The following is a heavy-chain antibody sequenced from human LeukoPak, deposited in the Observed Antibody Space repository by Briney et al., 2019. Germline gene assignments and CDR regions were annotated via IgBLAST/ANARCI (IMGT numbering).Heavy chain of an antibody. V-gene: IGHV3-30*02. CDR1: GFTFSSYG. D-gene: IGHD6-6*01. CDR2: IRYDGSNK. CDR3: AREYSSSSGSVSDY. Sequence: PGGSLRLSCAASGFTFSSYGMHWVRQAPGKGLEWVAFIRYDGSNKYYADSVRGRFTISRDNSKNTLYLQMNSLRAEDTAVYYCAREYSSSSGSVSDYWGQGTLVTVSS. J-gene: IGHJ4*02.